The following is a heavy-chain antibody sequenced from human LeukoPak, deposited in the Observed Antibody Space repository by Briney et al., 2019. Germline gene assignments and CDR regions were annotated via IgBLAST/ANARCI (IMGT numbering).Heavy chain of an antibody. Sequence: GASVKVSCKASGGTFSSYAISWVRQAPGQGLEWMGWINPNSGGTNYALKFQGRVTMTRDTSISTAYMELSRLRSDDAAVYYCARDQLPRRLLTQAVAGTGDYWGQGTLVTVSS. CDR2: INPNSGGT. CDR1: GGTFSSYA. V-gene: IGHV1-2*02. D-gene: IGHD6-19*01. J-gene: IGHJ4*02. CDR3: ARDQLPRRLLTQAVAGTGDY.